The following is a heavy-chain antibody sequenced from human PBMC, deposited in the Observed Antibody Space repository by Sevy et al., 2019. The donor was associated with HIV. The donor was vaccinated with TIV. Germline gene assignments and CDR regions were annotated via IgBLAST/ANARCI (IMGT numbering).Heavy chain of an antibody. CDR2: ISYDGSKK. V-gene: IGHV3-30*18. CDR1: GFTFSDYG. Sequence: GGSLRLSCAASGFTFSDYGMNWVRQAPGKGLEWVAVISYDGSKKFYRVSVKGRFTISRDNSKNILYLEMNRLRVEDKAVYYYAKDLEQIWPQDFYNGMDVWGQGTTVTVSS. J-gene: IGHJ6*02. CDR3: AKDLEQIWPQDFYNGMDV. D-gene: IGHD5-18*01.